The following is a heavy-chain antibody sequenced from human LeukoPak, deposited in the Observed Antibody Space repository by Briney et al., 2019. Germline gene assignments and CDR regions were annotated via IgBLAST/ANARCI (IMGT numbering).Heavy chain of an antibody. V-gene: IGHV3-74*01. D-gene: IGHD3-10*01. Sequence: GGSLRLSCAASGFTFSSYWMHWVRQRPGKGLVWVSRIISDGSSTSYADSVKGRFTISRDNAKNTLSLQMNSLRDEDTAVYYCARESGYHGPVLDPWGEGTLVTVSS. CDR2: IISDGSST. CDR1: GFTFSSYW. CDR3: ARESGYHGPVLDP. J-gene: IGHJ5*02.